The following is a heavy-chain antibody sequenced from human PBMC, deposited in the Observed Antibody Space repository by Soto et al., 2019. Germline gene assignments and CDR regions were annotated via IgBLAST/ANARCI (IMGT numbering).Heavy chain of an antibody. V-gene: IGHV3-7*01. CDR3: ARDRGDCRGGTCYSVLDF. J-gene: IGHJ4*02. CDR2: IKQDGSET. Sequence: EVQLVESGGGLAQPGGSLRLSCAVSGFTFSSNWMNWVRQAPGKGLEWVANIKQDGSETYYVDSVKGRFTISRDNAKSSLYLQMNSLRAEDTAVYYCARDRGDCRGGTCYSVLDFWGQGTLVTVSS. CDR1: GFTFSSNW. D-gene: IGHD2-15*01.